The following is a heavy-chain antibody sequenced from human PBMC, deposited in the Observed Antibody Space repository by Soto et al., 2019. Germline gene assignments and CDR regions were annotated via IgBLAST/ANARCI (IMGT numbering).Heavy chain of an antibody. J-gene: IGHJ5*02. CDR2: ISSSSSTI. D-gene: IGHD3-16*01. CDR1: GFTFSSYS. Sequence: EVQLVESGGGLVQPGGSLRLSCAASGFTFSSYSMNWVRQAPGKGLEWVSYISSSSSTIYYADSVKGRCNISRDNAKNFVYLQMNSLREPDTAVYYFGRGAGGLNTFDPWGQGTLVTVSS. CDR3: GRGAGGLNTFDP. V-gene: IGHV3-48*02.